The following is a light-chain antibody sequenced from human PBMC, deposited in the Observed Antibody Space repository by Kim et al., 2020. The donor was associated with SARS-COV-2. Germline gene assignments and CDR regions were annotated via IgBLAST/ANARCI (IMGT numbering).Light chain of an antibody. Sequence: QSVLTQPPSASGTPGQTVTISCSGSTSNIGSNTVNWYRHLPGTAPKLLIYTSDQWPSGVPDRFSGSKSGTSATLAISGLQSEDEADYYCAAWDDSLNGVVFGGGTQLTVL. CDR3: AAWDDSLNGVV. J-gene: IGLJ2*01. CDR2: TSD. V-gene: IGLV1-44*01. CDR1: TSNIGSNT.